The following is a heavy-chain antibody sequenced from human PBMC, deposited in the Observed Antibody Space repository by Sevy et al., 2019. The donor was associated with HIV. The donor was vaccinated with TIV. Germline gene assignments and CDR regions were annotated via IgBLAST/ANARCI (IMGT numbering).Heavy chain of an antibody. Sequence: SETLSLTCAVYGASFSNYYWSWIRQPPGKGLEWIGGINHGGSTNYNPSLKSRVTMSVDTSKKHFSLRLSSVTAADTAVYYCARDDYAVNGALDYWGQGTLVTVSS. CDR2: INHGGST. J-gene: IGHJ4*02. V-gene: IGHV4-34*01. CDR1: GASFSNYY. CDR3: ARDDYAVNGALDY. D-gene: IGHD2-2*01.